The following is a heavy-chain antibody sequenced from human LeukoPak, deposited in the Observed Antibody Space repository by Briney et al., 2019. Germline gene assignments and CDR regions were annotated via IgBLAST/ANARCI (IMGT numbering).Heavy chain of an antibody. CDR3: AKDVVAATLDAFDI. Sequence: PGGSLRLSCAASGFTFSSYGMHWVRQAPGKGLEWVAVISYDGSNKYYADSVKGRFTISRDNSKNTLYLQMNSLSAEDTAVYYCAKDVVAATLDAFDIWGQGTMVTVSS. D-gene: IGHD2-15*01. J-gene: IGHJ3*02. V-gene: IGHV3-30*18. CDR1: GFTFSSYG. CDR2: ISYDGSNK.